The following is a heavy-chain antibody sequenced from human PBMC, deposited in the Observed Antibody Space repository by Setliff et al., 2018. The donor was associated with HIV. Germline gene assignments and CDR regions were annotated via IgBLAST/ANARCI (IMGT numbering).Heavy chain of an antibody. D-gene: IGHD3-10*01. CDR1: GFTFSSYD. V-gene: IGHV3-13*01. J-gene: IGHJ3*02. CDR3: ARGVRGVISDAFDI. Sequence: PGGSLRLSCAASGFTFSSYDMHWVRQATGKGLEWVSAIGTAGDTYYPGSVKGRFTISRENAKNSSYLQMNSLRAGDTAVYYCARGVRGVISDAFDIWGQGTMVTVSS. CDR2: IGTAGDT.